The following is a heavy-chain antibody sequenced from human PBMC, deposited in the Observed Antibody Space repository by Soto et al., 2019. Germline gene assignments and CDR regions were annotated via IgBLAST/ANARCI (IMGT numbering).Heavy chain of an antibody. D-gene: IGHD3-22*01. V-gene: IGHV3-30*18. J-gene: IGHJ4*02. CDR2: ISYDGSNK. Sequence: GGSLRLSCAASGFTFSSYGMHWVRQAPGKGLEWVAVISYDGSNKYYADSVKGRFTISRDNSKNTLYLQMNSLRAEDTAVYYCAKDPGVVVIIYYFDYWGQGTLVTVSS. CDR3: AKDPGVVVIIYYFDY. CDR1: GFTFSSYG.